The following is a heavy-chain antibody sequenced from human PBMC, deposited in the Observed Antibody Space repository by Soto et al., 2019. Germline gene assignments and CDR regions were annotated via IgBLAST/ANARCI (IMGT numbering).Heavy chain of an antibody. J-gene: IGHJ6*02. V-gene: IGHV3-9*01. CDR3: AKDRKVVGPLGYYYGMDV. CDR1: GFTFDDYA. CDR2: ISWNSGSI. Sequence: PGGSLRLSCAASGFTFDDYAMHWVRQAPGKGLEWVSGISWNSGSIGYADSVKGRFTISRDNAKNSLYLQMNSLRAEDTALYYCAKDRKVVGPLGYYYGMDVWGQGTTVTVSS. D-gene: IGHD3-22*01.